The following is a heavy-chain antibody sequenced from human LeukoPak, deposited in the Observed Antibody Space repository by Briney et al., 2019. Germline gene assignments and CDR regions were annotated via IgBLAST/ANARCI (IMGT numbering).Heavy chain of an antibody. CDR3: ARDKSHCSGGSCYYYGMDV. Sequence: GGSLRLSCAASGFTFSSYDMHWVRQPTGRGLEWVSAIGTAGDTYYPGSVKGRFTISRDNAKHSLYLQINSLRADDTAVYYCARDKSHCSGGSCYYYGMDVWSQGTTVTVSS. D-gene: IGHD2-15*01. CDR1: GFTFSSYD. CDR2: IGTAGDT. J-gene: IGHJ6*02. V-gene: IGHV3-13*01.